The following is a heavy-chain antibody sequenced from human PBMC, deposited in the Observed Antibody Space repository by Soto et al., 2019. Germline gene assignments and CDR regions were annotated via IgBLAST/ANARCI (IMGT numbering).Heavy chain of an antibody. CDR2: MNPNSDNT. J-gene: IGHJ5*02. Sequence: ASVKVSCKASGYTFTSYDINWVRQATGQGLEWMGWMNPNSDNTGYAQKFQGRVTMTRNTSISTAYMELSSLRSEDTAVYYCARDIVVVPAAPGRFDPWGQGTLVTVSS. V-gene: IGHV1-8*01. CDR3: ARDIVVVPAAPGRFDP. CDR1: GYTFTSYD. D-gene: IGHD2-2*01.